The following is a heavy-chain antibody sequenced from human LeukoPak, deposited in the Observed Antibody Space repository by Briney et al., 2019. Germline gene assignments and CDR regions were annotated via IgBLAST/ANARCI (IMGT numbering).Heavy chain of an antibody. J-gene: IGHJ4*02. D-gene: IGHD6-19*01. CDR1: GFPFSTYA. CDR2: ITGNSVNT. CDR3: VKAASGGWYDTNFDY. Sequence: GGSLRLSCAASGFPFSTYAMNWVRQAPGKGLEWVSVITGNSVNTFYADSVKGRFTISRDNSKNTLYMYMNSLRAEDAAVYYCVKAASGGWYDTNFDYWGQGTLVTVSS. V-gene: IGHV3-23*01.